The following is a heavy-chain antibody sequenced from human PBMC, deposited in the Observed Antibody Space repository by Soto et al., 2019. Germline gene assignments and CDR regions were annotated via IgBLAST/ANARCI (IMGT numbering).Heavy chain of an antibody. J-gene: IGHJ6*03. CDR1: GGSISSSSFY. Sequence: SETLSLTCTVSGGSISSSSFYWGRVRQPPGKGLEWIGSVSHRGSTYYNPSLTSRVTISVDTSKNHFSLKLNSVTAADTAVYYCVSPYNFYFMDVWGKGTPVTVSS. V-gene: IGHV4-39*02. D-gene: IGHD3-16*01. CDR2: VSHRGST. CDR3: VSPYNFYFMDV.